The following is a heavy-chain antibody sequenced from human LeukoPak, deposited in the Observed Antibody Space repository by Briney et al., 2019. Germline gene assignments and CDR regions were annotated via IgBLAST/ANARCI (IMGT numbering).Heavy chain of an antibody. J-gene: IGHJ6*02. CDR2: IIPILGIA. CDR1: GGTFSSYA. CDR3: ARDPLRGYSGPSNYGMDV. Sequence: ASVKVSCKASGGTFSSYAISWVQQAPGQGLEWMGRIIPILGIANYAQKFQGRVTITADKSTSTAYMELSSLRSEDTAVYYCARDPLRGYSGPSNYGMDVWGQGTTVTVSS. D-gene: IGHD5-12*01. V-gene: IGHV1-69*04.